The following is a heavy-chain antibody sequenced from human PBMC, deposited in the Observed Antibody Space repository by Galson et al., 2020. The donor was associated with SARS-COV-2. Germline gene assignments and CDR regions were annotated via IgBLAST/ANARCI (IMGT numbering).Heavy chain of an antibody. V-gene: IGHV3-11*06. D-gene: IGHD2-15*01. CDR3: ARNGRDCSGGICYGAEYFQH. J-gene: IGHJ1*01. Sequence: GESMKISCAASGFTFSDYFMSWIRQAPGKGLEWVSYISSSSSYKNYADSVKGRFTISRDNAKNSLYLQMNSLRAEDTAVYYCARNGRDCSGGICYGAEYFQHWGQGTLVTVSS. CDR2: ISSSSSYK. CDR1: GFTFSDYF.